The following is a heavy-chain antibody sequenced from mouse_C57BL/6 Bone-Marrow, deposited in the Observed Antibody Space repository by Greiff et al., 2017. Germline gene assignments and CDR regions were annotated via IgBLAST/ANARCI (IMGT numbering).Heavy chain of an antibody. CDR2: ISDGGSYT. J-gene: IGHJ2*01. Sequence: EVQRVESGGGLVKPGGSLKLSCAASGFTFSSYAMSWVRQTPEKRLEWVATISDGGSYTYYPDNVKGRSTISRDNAKNNLYLLMSHLKSEDTAIYYCARVTIVRFDYWGQGTTLTVSS. V-gene: IGHV5-4*01. CDR1: GFTFSSYA. CDR3: ARVTIVRFDY. D-gene: IGHD2-5*01.